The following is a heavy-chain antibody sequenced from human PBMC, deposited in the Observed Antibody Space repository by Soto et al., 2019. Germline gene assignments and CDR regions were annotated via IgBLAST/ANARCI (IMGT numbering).Heavy chain of an antibody. CDR2: INANNGNT. D-gene: IGHD5-18*01. V-gene: IGHV1-18*04. CDR3: ARDLWRYSYGNFDY. Sequence: ASVNVSCKASGYTFTGYYMHWVRQAPGQGLEWMGWINANNGNTNYAQKLQGRVTMTTDTSTSTAYMELRSLRSDDTAVYYCARDLWRYSYGNFDYWGQGTLVTVSS. J-gene: IGHJ4*02. CDR1: GYTFTGYY.